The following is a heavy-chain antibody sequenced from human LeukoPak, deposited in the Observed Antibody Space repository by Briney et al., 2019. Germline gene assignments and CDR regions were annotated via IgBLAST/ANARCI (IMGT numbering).Heavy chain of an antibody. CDR1: GFTLSTYA. CDR3: ARLAVLSRGY. J-gene: IGHJ4*02. V-gene: IGHV3-23*01. Sequence: GGSLRLSCVASGFTLSTYAMSWVRQAPGKGLEWVSSISDSGVTTYYADSVKGRFTISRDDSKNTLYLQMNSLRAEDTAVYCCARLAVLSRGYWGQGTLVTVSS. D-gene: IGHD3-10*01. CDR2: ISDSGVTT.